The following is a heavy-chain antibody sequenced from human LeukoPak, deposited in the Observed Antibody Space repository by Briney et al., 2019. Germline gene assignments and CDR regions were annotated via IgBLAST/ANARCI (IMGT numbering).Heavy chain of an antibody. CDR2: IYHSGST. J-gene: IGHJ6*03. V-gene: IGHV4-4*02. Sequence: PSETLSLTCTVSGGSISSNWWSWVRQPPGKGLEWIGEIYHSGSTNYNPSLKSRVTISVDKSKNQFSLKLSSVTAADTAVYYCARSRLVIKSKLYYYYYMDVWGKGTTVTISS. CDR1: GGSISSNW. D-gene: IGHD3-9*01. CDR3: ARSRLVIKSKLYYYYYMDV.